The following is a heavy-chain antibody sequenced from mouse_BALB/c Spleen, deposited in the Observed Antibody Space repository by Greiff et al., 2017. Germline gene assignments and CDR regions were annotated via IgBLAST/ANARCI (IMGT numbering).Heavy chain of an antibody. CDR1: GYTFTSYW. CDR3: TRRGYYGHGPFDY. CDR2: IYPGNSDT. D-gene: IGHD1-2*01. V-gene: IGHV1-5*01. J-gene: IGHJ2*01. Sequence: EVKVEESGTVLARPGASVKMSCKASGYTFTSYWMHWVKQRPGQGLEWIGAIYPGNSDTSYNQKFKGKAKLTAVTSTSTAYMELSSLTNEDSAVYYCTRRGYYGHGPFDYWGQGTTLTVSS.